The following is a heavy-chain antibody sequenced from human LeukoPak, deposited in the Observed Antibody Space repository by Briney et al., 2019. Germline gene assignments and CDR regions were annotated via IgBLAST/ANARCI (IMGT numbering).Heavy chain of an antibody. CDR2: INPNSGGT. J-gene: IGHJ4*02. V-gene: IGHV1-2*02. D-gene: IGHD3-16*01. CDR3: ARGGGSKEVFDY. Sequence: VASVKVSCKASGYTFTGYYMHWVRQAPGQGLEWMGWINPNSGGTNYAQKFQGRVTMTRDTSISTAYMELSSLRSEDTAVYYCARGGGSKEVFDYWGQGTLVTVSS. CDR1: GYTFTGYY.